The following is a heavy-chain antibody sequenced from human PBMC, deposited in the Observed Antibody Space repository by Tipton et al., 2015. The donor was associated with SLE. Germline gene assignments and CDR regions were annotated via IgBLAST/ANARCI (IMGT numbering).Heavy chain of an antibody. Sequence: TLSLTCTVSGGSISSYYWSWIRQPAGKGLEWIGRIYTSGSTNYNPSLKSRVTMSVDMSKNQFSLKLNSVTAADTAVYYCARALWFGEADWYFDLWGRGTLVTVSS. CDR3: ARALWFGEADWYFDL. J-gene: IGHJ2*01. V-gene: IGHV4-4*07. CDR2: IYTSGST. CDR1: GGSISSYY. D-gene: IGHD3-10*01.